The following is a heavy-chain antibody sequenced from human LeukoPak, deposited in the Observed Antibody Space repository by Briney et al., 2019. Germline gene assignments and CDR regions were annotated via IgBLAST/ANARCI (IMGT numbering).Heavy chain of an antibody. J-gene: IGHJ4*02. CDR1: GFTVSSNY. CDR2: IYSGGST. D-gene: IGHD3-9*01. V-gene: IGHV3-53*01. CDR3: ARGGLRYFDWLRFDY. Sequence: GGSLRLSCAASGFTVSSNYMSWVRQAPGKGLEWVSVIYSGGSTYYADSVKGRFTISRDNSKNTLYLQMNSLRAEDTAVYYCARGGLRYFDWLRFDYWGQGIPVTVSS.